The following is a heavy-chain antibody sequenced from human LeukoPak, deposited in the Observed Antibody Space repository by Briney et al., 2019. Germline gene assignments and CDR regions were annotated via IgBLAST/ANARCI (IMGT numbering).Heavy chain of an antibody. CDR2: IRGSAGTT. CDR3: AKGGAIVGPTKHFEY. CDR1: GFTFSIYA. Sequence: PGGSLRLSCVASGFTFSIYAMSWVHQAPGKGLEWVSGIRGSAGTTYYADSVKGRFTISRDNSKNTLYLQMNSLRAEDTAVYYCAKGGAIVGPTKHFEYWGQGALVTVSS. D-gene: IGHD1-26*01. J-gene: IGHJ4*02. V-gene: IGHV3-23*01.